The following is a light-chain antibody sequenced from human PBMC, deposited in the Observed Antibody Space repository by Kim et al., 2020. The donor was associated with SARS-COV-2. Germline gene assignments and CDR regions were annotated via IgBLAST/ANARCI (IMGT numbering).Light chain of an antibody. Sequence: SPGERATLPCRASQSVRSNFLAWYQHKPGQAPRLLISAASNRATGIPDRFSGSGSGTDFTLTITRLEPEDLAVYYCQQYGSAPVTFGQGTKLEI. CDR3: QQYGSAPVT. J-gene: IGKJ2*01. CDR1: QSVRSNF. V-gene: IGKV3-20*01. CDR2: AAS.